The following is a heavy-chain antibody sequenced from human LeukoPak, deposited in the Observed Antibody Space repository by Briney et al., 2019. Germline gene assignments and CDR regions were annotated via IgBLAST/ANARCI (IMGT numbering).Heavy chain of an antibody. Sequence: ASVKVSCKASGYTFTSYGISWVRQAPGQGLEWMGWISAYNGNTNYAQKLQGRVTMTTDTSTSTAYMELRSLRSDDTAVYYCARLGRGHYYDYYGMDVWGQGTTVTVSS. CDR1: GYTFTSYG. CDR2: ISAYNGNT. J-gene: IGHJ6*02. V-gene: IGHV1-18*01. CDR3: ARLGRGHYYDYYGMDV.